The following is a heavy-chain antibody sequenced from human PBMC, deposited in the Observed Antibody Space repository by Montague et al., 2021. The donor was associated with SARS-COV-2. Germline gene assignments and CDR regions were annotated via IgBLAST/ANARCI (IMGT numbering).Heavy chain of an antibody. CDR1: GGSISSSSNY. J-gene: IGHJ5*02. CDR2: IYYSGST. CDR3: ARLVWFGELLSENWFDP. D-gene: IGHD3-10*01. V-gene: IGHV4-39*01. Sequence: SETLSLTCTVSGGSISSSSNYWGWIRQPPGKGLEWSGSIYYSGSTYYKSPLKSRVTIFVDTTKNQFSLKLTSVTAADTAVYYCARLVWFGELLSENWFDPWGQGTLVTVSS.